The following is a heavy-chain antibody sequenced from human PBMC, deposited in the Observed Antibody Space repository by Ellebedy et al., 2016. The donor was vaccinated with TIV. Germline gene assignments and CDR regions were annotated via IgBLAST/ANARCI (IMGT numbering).Heavy chain of an antibody. CDR2: IRGSGVST. V-gene: IGHV3-23*01. J-gene: IGHJ1*01. Sequence: GESLKISXAASGFTFSSYAMSWVRQAPGKGLEWVSAIRGSGVSTYYADPVKGRFTISRDNSKNTLYLQMNSLRAEDTAVYYCAKDPGYCSSTSCYRYFQHWGQGTLVTVSS. D-gene: IGHD2-2*02. CDR3: AKDPGYCSSTSCYRYFQH. CDR1: GFTFSSYA.